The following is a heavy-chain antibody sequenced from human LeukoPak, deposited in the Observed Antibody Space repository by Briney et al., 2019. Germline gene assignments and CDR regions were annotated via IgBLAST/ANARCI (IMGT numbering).Heavy chain of an antibody. Sequence: SETLSLTCAVNGGSFSGYCWSWIRQPPGKGLEWIGEINHSGSTNYNPSLKSRVTISVDTSKNQFSLKLSSVTAAVTAVYYCARGGAYCSSTSCPTSYFDYWGQGTLVTVSS. D-gene: IGHD2-2*01. CDR1: GGSFSGYC. V-gene: IGHV4-34*01. J-gene: IGHJ4*02. CDR2: INHSGST. CDR3: ARGGAYCSSTSCPTSYFDY.